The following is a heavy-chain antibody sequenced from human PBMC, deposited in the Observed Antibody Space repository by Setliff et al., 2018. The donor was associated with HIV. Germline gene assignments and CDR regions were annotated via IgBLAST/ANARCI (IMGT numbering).Heavy chain of an antibody. CDR3: SRVGTLINNPWDYFDF. J-gene: IGHJ4*02. CDR1: GFTFSSYA. CDR2: IFSGGDST. D-gene: IGHD1-1*01. Sequence: TGGSLRLSCAASGFTFSSYAMTWVRQAPGKGVEWVSVIFSGGDSTYYAESVRGRFTISRDNSKSTLYLQMNSLRPEDTAVYYCSRVGTLINNPWDYFDFWGQGTVVTVSS. V-gene: IGHV3-23*03.